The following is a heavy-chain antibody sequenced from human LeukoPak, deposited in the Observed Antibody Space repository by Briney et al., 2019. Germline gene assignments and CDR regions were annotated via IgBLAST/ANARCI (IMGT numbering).Heavy chain of an antibody. V-gene: IGHV3-21*01. CDR2: ISSSSSYI. CDR3: ARATVTTSTYYYYYMDV. Sequence: GGSLRLSCAASGFTFSSYSMNWVRQAPGKGLEWVSSISSSSSYIYYADSVKGRFTISRDNAKNSLYLQMNSLRAEDTAVYYCARATVTTSTYYYYYMDVWGKGTTATVSS. D-gene: IGHD4-11*01. J-gene: IGHJ6*03. CDR1: GFTFSSYS.